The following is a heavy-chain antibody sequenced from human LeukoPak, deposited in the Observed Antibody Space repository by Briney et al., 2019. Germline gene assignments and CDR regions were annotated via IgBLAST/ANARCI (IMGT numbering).Heavy chain of an antibody. CDR2: INPKSGGT. J-gene: IGHJ4*02. D-gene: IGHD6-13*01. V-gene: IGHV1-2*02. CDR3: ARGAEAETSPLDY. CDR1: GGTFSSYA. Sequence: ASVKVSCKASGGTFSSYAISWVRQAPGQGLEWLGWINPKSGGTDYAQQFQGRVTMTRDTSSNTDYMEIRSLRSDDTAVYYCARGAEAETSPLDYWGQGTLVTVSS.